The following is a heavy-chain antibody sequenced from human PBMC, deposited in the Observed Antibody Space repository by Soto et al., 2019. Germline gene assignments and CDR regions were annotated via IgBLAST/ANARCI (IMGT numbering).Heavy chain of an antibody. CDR3: TRLAAASYYYYYGMDV. Sequence: GGSLRLSCTASGFTFGDYALSWVRQAPGTGLERVGFIRSKAYGGTTEYAASVKGRSTISRDASKSIAYLQMNSLKTEDTAVYYCTRLAAASYYYYYGMDVWGQGTTVTVSS. D-gene: IGHD6-13*01. CDR1: GFTFGDYA. J-gene: IGHJ6*02. V-gene: IGHV3-49*04. CDR2: IRSKAYGGTT.